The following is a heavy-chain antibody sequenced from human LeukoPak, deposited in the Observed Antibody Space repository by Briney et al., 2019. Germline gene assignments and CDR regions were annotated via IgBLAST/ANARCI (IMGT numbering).Heavy chain of an antibody. CDR1: GYTFSQHG. D-gene: IGHD3-22*01. CDR3: VRERTNYYDSSGYY. CDR2: IWFDGSET. Sequence: GGSLRLSCEVSGYTFSQHGMHWVRQAPGKGLEWVALIWFDGSETSYADSVKGRFTISRDNSKNTLFLQMNSLRAEDTAVYYCVRERTNYYDSSGYYWGQGTLVTVSS. J-gene: IGHJ4*02. V-gene: IGHV3-33*01.